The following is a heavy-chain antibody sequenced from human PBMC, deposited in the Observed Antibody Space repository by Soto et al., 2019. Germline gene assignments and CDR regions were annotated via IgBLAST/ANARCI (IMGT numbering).Heavy chain of an antibody. V-gene: IGHV3-23*01. CDR2: ISGSGGST. CDR1: GFTFSSYA. Sequence: GGSLRLSCAASGFTFSSYAMSWVRQAPGKGLEWVSAISGSGGSTYYADSVKGRFTISRDNSKNTLYLQMNSPRAEDTAVYYCAKDTGSSDYGDYGSLGFDYWGQGTLVTVSS. D-gene: IGHD4-17*01. J-gene: IGHJ4*02. CDR3: AKDTGSSDYGDYGSLGFDY.